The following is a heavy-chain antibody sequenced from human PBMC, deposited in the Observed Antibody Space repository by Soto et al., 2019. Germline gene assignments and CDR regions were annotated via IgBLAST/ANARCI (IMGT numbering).Heavy chain of an antibody. J-gene: IGHJ4*02. D-gene: IGHD1-26*01. CDR2: TYYRCKWYN. Sequence: PSQTLSLTCAISGDSVSSSSVTWNWIRQSPSRGLEWLGRTYYRCKWYNDYAESVKSRITINPDTSKNQFSLHLNSVTPEDTAVYYCVRLIGNSWFDFWGQGTLVTVSS. CDR3: VRLIGNSWFDF. CDR1: GDSVSSSSVT. V-gene: IGHV6-1*01.